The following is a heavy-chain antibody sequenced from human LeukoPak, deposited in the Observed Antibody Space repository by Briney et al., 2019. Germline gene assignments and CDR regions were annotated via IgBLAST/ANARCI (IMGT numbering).Heavy chain of an antibody. D-gene: IGHD3-3*01. CDR3: AKDRAVLRFLEWPTTHYYYYYMDV. J-gene: IGHJ6*03. Sequence: GGSLRLSCAASGFTFSSYGMHWVRQAPGKGLEWVAFIRYDGSNKYYADSVKGRFTISRDNSKNTLYLQMSSLRAEDTAVYYCAKDRAVLRFLEWPTTHYYYYYMDVWGKGTTVTVSS. CDR1: GFTFSSYG. CDR2: IRYDGSNK. V-gene: IGHV3-30*02.